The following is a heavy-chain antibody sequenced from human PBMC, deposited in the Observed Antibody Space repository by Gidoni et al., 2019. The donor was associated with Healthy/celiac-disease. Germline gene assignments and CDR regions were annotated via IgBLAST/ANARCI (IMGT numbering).Heavy chain of an antibody. CDR3: ARTTVAGTLLIDY. CDR2: IYYSGST. J-gene: IGHJ4*02. Sequence: QVQLQESGPGLVKPSQTLSLTCTFSGGSISSGGYYWSWIRQHPGKGLEWIGYIYYSGSTYYNPSLKSRVTISVDTSKNQFSLKLSSVTAADTAVYYCARTTVAGTLLIDYWGQGTLVTVSS. D-gene: IGHD6-19*01. V-gene: IGHV4-31*03. CDR1: GGSISSGGYY.